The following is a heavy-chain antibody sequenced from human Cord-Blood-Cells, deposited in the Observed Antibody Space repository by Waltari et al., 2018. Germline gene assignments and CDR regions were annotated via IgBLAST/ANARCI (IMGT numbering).Heavy chain of an antibody. CDR2: ISWDGGNT. CDR3: AKENDYSNSLFDY. V-gene: IGHV3-43*01. Sequence: EVQLVESGRVVVQPGGSLRLSCAASGFTFDDYTMHWVRQAPGKGLEWVSLISWDGGNTYYADSVKGRFTISRDNSKNSLYLQMNSLRTEDTALYYCAKENDYSNSLFDYWGQGTLVTVSS. CDR1: GFTFDDYT. D-gene: IGHD4-4*01. J-gene: IGHJ4*02.